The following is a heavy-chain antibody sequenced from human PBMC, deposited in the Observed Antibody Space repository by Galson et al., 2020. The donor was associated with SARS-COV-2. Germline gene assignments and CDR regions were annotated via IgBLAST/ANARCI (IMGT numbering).Heavy chain of an antibody. CDR1: GFTFSSYD. V-gene: IGHV3-13*01. CDR2: IGTAGDT. J-gene: IGHJ6*03. CDR3: ARGNYRDYYYYMDV. Sequence: GGSLRLSCAASGFTFSSYDMHWVRQATGKGLEWVSAIGTAGDTYYPGSVKGRFTISRENAKNSLYLQMNSLRAGDTAVYYCARGNYRDYYYYMDVWGKGTTVTVS. D-gene: IGHD4-4*01.